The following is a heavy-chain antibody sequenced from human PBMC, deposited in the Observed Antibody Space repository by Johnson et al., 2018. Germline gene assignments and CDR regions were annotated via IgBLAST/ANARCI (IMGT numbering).Heavy chain of an antibody. V-gene: IGHV3-30*09. CDR1: GFTFSSYV. CDR3: AKDRSVRYSSRWSDAFDI. Sequence: QVQLQESGGGVVQSGRSLRLSCAASGFTFSSYVMHWVRQAPGKGLEWVAHISYDGRNKNYADSVKGRFAISRDNSKNTLYVQMDSLRAEDTAVYYCAKDRSVRYSSRWSDAFDIWGPGTMVTVSS. CDR2: ISYDGRNK. D-gene: IGHD6-13*01. J-gene: IGHJ3*02.